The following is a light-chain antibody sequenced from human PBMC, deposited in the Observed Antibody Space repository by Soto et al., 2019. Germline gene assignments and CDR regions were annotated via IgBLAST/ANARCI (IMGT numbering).Light chain of an antibody. Sequence: DIQMTQSPSTLSASVGDRVTITSRASQSISSWLAWYEEKPGKAARLLIYKASSLESGVPSRFSGSGSGTEFTLTISSLQPDDFATYYCQQYNSYWTFGQGTKVDIK. CDR1: QSISSW. CDR3: QQYNSYWT. J-gene: IGKJ1*01. CDR2: KAS. V-gene: IGKV1-5*03.